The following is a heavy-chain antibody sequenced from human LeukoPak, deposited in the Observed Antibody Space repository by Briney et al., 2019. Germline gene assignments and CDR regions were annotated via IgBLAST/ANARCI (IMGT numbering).Heavy chain of an antibody. CDR1: GGTFSSYA. CDR2: IIPIFGTA. D-gene: IGHD6-6*01. Sequence: ASVKVSCKASGGTFSSYAISWVRQAPGQGLEWMGGIIPIFGTANYAQKFQGRVTMTTDTSTSTAYMELRSLRSDDTAVYYCARGTARYYYGMDVWGQGTTVTVSS. CDR3: ARGTARYYYGMDV. J-gene: IGHJ6*02. V-gene: IGHV1-69*05.